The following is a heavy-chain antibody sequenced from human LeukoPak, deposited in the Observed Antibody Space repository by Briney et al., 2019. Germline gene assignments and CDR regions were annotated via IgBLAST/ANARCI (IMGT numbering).Heavy chain of an antibody. CDR2: INPNSGGT. Sequence: ASVKVSCKASGYTFTGYYMHWVRQAPGQGLEWMGWINPNSGGTNYAQKFQGRVTMTRDTSISTAYMELSRLRSDDTAVYYCARVSVQLERRYFDYWGQGTLVTVSS. D-gene: IGHD1-1*01. V-gene: IGHV1-2*02. CDR3: ARVSVQLERRYFDY. CDR1: GYTFTGYY. J-gene: IGHJ4*02.